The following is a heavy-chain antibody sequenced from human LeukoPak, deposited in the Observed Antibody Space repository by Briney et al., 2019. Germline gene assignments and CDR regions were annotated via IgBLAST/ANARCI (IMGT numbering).Heavy chain of an antibody. V-gene: IGHV4-4*07. CDR2: IYTSGST. CDR1: GDSISSYY. Sequence: PSETLSLTCSVSGDSISSYYWSWIRQPAGKGLEWIGRIYTSGSTNYNPSLKSRVTMSVDTSKNQFSLELSSVTAADTAVYYCARGVLGYCSGGSCYSLQFDIWGQGTMVTVSS. J-gene: IGHJ3*02. CDR3: ARGVLGYCSGGSCYSLQFDI. D-gene: IGHD2-15*01.